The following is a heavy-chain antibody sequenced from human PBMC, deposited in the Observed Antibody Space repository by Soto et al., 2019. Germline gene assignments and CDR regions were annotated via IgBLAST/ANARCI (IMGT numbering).Heavy chain of an antibody. D-gene: IGHD1-20*01. Sequence: GGSLRLSCAASGFTFSSYGMHWVRQAPGKGLEWVAVISYDERKKDYADSVKGRFTISRDISKNTLYLQMNSLRTEDTAVYYCARDAQVYLYDYWGQGTLVTVSS. J-gene: IGHJ4*02. CDR2: ISYDERKK. V-gene: IGHV3-33*01. CDR1: GFTFSSYG. CDR3: ARDAQVYLYDY.